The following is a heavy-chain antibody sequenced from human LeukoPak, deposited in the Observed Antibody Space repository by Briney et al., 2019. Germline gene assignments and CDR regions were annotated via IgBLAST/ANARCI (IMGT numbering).Heavy chain of an antibody. Sequence: PSETLSLTCAVYGGSFSGYYWSWIRQPPGKGLEWIGEINHSGSTNYNPSLKSRVTISVDTSKNQFSLKLSSVTAADTAVYYCARQSEDVLLWFRELLYPSYYYMDVWGKGTTVTISS. V-gene: IGHV4-34*01. CDR2: INHSGST. CDR3: ARQSEDVLLWFRELLYPSYYYMDV. J-gene: IGHJ6*03. D-gene: IGHD3-10*01. CDR1: GGSFSGYY.